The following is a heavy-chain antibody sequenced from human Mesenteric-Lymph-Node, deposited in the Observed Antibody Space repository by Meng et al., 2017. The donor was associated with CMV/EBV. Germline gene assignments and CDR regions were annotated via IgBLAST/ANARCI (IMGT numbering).Heavy chain of an antibody. V-gene: IGHV3-7*01. CDR2: IKQDGSEK. CDR3: ARDRYSGYCSGSSCQGVYYGMDV. D-gene: IGHD2-15*01. CDR1: GFTFSSYS. J-gene: IGHJ6*02. Sequence: GESLKISCAASGFTFSSYSMNWVRQAPGKGLEWVANIKQDGSEKYYVDSVKGRFTVSRDNAKNSLYLQMNSLRAEDTAVYYCARDRYSGYCSGSSCQGVYYGMDVWGQGTMVTVSS.